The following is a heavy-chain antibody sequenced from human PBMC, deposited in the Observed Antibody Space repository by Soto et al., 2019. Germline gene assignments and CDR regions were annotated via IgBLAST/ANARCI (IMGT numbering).Heavy chain of an antibody. Sequence: SETLSLTCTVSGGSISSGDYYWSWIRQPPGKGLEWIGYIYYSGSTYYNPSLKSRVTISVDTSKNQFSLELSSVTAADTAVYYCDRAGYSYGLGYYYGMDVWGQGTTVTVYS. D-gene: IGHD5-18*01. V-gene: IGHV4-30-4*01. CDR3: DRAGYSYGLGYYYGMDV. J-gene: IGHJ6*02. CDR1: GGSISSGDYY. CDR2: IYYSGST.